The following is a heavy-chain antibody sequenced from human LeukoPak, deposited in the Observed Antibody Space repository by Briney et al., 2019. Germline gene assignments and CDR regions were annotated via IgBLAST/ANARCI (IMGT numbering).Heavy chain of an antibody. J-gene: IGHJ4*02. Sequence: SQTLSLTCAISGDSVSSNSCDWNWIRPSPSRDLKWLGRTYYRSKWYNDYAVSVKSRITINPDTSKNQFSLQLNSVTPEDTAVYYCARGIAAADYWGQGILVTVSS. CDR2: TYYRSKWYN. D-gene: IGHD6-13*01. CDR1: GDSVSSNSCD. V-gene: IGHV6-1*01. CDR3: ARGIAAADY.